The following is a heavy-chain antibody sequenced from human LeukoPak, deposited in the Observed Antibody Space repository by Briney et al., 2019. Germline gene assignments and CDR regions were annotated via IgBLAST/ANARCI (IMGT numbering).Heavy chain of an antibody. J-gene: IGHJ4*02. V-gene: IGHV4-4*07. CDR3: ARGRQNGYYFDH. CDR1: GDSIRAYY. CDR2: VFASWGA. Sequence: SETLSLTCTVSGDSIRAYYWRWIRQAAGKGLDYIGRVFASWGANYSPSHQNRVTMSVDTSKNQFSLRLRSVTAADTAMYYCARGRQNGYYFDHWGQGILVTVSS. D-gene: IGHD1-1*01.